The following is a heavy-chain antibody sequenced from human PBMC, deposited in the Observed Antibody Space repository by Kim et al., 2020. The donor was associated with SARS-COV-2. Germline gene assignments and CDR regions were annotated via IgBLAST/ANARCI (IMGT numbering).Heavy chain of an antibody. CDR1: GDSISRSSNY. CDR3: ARLVSENSAVEY. Sequence: SETLSLTCTVSGDSISRSSNYWGWIRQPPAKGLEWIGSINYSGNTYYNPSLKSRVTISVDTSKNQFSLKMRSVTAADTAVYYCARLVSENSAVEYWGQGT. J-gene: IGHJ4*02. V-gene: IGHV4-39*01. CDR2: INYSGNT.